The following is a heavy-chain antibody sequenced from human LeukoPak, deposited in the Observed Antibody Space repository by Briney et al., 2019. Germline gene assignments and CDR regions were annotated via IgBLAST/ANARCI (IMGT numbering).Heavy chain of an antibody. J-gene: IGHJ6*02. CDR3: ATDSSGWDYYYYYGMDV. Sequence: GGSLRLSCAASGFTFSSYGMHWVRQAPGKGLEWVAVISYDGSNKYYADSVKGRFTISRDNSKNTLYLQMNSLRAEDTAVYYCATDSSGWDYYYYYGMDVWAKGPRSPSP. CDR1: GFTFSSYG. V-gene: IGHV3-30*03. CDR2: ISYDGSNK. D-gene: IGHD6-19*01.